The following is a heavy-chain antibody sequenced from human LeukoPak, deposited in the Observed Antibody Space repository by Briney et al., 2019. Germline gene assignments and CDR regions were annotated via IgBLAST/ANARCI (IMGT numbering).Heavy chain of an antibody. CDR2: ISSSGSTI. Sequence: TGGSLRLSCAASGFTVSSNYMSWVRQAPGKGLEWVSYISSSGSTIYYADSVKGRFTISRDNAKNSLYLQMNSLRAEDTAVYYCARDKLTYYYDSSGYYDYWGQGTLVTVSS. D-gene: IGHD3-22*01. V-gene: IGHV3-11*01. CDR3: ARDKLTYYYDSSGYYDY. J-gene: IGHJ4*02. CDR1: GFTVSSNY.